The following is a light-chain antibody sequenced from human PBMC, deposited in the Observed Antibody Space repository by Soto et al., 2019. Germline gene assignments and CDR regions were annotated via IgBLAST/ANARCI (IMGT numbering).Light chain of an antibody. Sequence: DIQMTQSPSSLSASVGDRVTITCRASQGISSYLAWYQQKPGKAPKLLIFGASTLQRGVPSRFSGSGSGTDFTLTIGSLQPEDFATYYCQQLDSYPRTFGPGTKVDIK. J-gene: IGKJ3*01. CDR3: QQLDSYPRT. CDR1: QGISSY. V-gene: IGKV1-9*01. CDR2: GAS.